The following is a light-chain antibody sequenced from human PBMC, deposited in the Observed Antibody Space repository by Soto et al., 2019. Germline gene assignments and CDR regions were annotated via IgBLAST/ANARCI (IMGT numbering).Light chain of an antibody. Sequence: QSALTQPPSASGSPGQSVTISCTGTSSDVGGYNYVSWYQQHPGKAPKLMIFEVIKWPSGVPDRFSGSKSGSTASLTVSGLQAEDEADYYCSSYAGGNNWVFGGGTKLTVL. CDR1: SSDVGGYNY. CDR3: SSYAGGNNWV. CDR2: EVI. J-gene: IGLJ3*02. V-gene: IGLV2-8*01.